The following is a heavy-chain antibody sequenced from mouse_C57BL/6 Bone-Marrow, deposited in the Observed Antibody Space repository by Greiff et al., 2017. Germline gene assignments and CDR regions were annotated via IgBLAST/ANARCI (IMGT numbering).Heavy chain of an antibody. CDR1: GYTFTSYW. V-gene: IGHV1-5*01. J-gene: IGHJ4*01. Sequence: EVQLQQSGTVLARPGASVKMSCKTSGYTFTSYWMPWVQQRPGQGLEWIGAIYPGNSDTSYNQKLKGKANLSAVTSASPAYLELRSLTNEDSAGYYCTRGEFITTVVAPLRYAMDYWGQGTSVTVSS. CDR2: IYPGNSDT. D-gene: IGHD1-1*01. CDR3: TRGEFITTVVAPLRYAMDY.